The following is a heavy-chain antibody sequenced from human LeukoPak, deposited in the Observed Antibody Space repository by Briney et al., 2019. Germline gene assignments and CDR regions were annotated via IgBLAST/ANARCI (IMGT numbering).Heavy chain of an antibody. V-gene: IGHV1-18*04. J-gene: IGHJ4*02. Sequence: ASVKVSCKASGYTFTGYYMHWVRQAPGQGLEWMGWISAYNGNTNYAQKFQGRVTMTTDTSTTTAYMELRSLRSDDTAVYYCARANFPTVTTFLDYWGQGTLVTVSS. CDR3: ARANFPTVTTFLDY. CDR2: ISAYNGNT. D-gene: IGHD4-17*01. CDR1: GYTFTGYY.